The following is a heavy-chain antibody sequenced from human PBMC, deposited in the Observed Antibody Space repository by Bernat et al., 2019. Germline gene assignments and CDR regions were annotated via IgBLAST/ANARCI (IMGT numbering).Heavy chain of an antibody. J-gene: IGHJ1*01. Sequence: QVQLQESGPGPVKPLETLSLSCSVSGGSMTNYYWSWLRQPPGKGLEWIGYIYSSGITNYSPALQSRVTISIDTSKDQFSLRLKSMTAGDTAVYFCARLPHRGSGKGFWGPG. CDR3: ARLPHRGSGKGF. D-gene: IGHD2-15*01. V-gene: IGHV4-59*08. CDR2: IYSSGIT. CDR1: GGSMTNYY.